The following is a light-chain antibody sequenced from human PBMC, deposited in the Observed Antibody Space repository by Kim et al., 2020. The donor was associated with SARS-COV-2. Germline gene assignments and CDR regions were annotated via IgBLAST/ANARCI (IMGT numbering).Light chain of an antibody. CDR2: AAS. CDR3: QKADSSPFT. Sequence: DIQMTQSPSSVSASVGDRVTISCRASQDISSWLAWYQQNPGKAPKLLIYAASSLQSGVPSRFSGSGSGTDFTHTISSLQPEDFATYYWQKADSSPFTFGQGTKLEI. J-gene: IGKJ2*01. V-gene: IGKV1-12*01. CDR1: QDISSW.